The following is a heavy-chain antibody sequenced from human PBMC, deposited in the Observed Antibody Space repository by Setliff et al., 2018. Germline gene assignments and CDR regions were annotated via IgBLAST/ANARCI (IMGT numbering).Heavy chain of an antibody. Sequence: GESLKISCKGSGYTFTNYWIGWVRQMPGKGLEWMGIIYPAESDTTSSPSFQGQVTISADKSISTAYLQWSSLKASDTAMYYCARNRVALYDAFDIWGQGTMVTVSS. J-gene: IGHJ3*02. CDR2: IYPAESDT. D-gene: IGHD5-12*01. CDR1: GYTFTNYW. CDR3: ARNRVALYDAFDI. V-gene: IGHV5-51*01.